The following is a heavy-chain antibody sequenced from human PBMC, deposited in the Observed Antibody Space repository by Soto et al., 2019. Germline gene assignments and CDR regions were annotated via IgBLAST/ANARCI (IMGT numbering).Heavy chain of an antibody. V-gene: IGHV1-8*01. Sequence: ASVKVSCKASGYTFTSYDINWVRQATGQGLEWMGWMNPNSGNTGYAQKFQGRVTMTRNTSISTAYMELSSLRSEDTAVYYCARSGWRDLRFLEWLLRDNWFDPWGQGTLVTVSS. CDR3: ARSGWRDLRFLEWLLRDNWFDP. CDR1: GYTFTSYD. D-gene: IGHD3-3*01. CDR2: MNPNSGNT. J-gene: IGHJ5*02.